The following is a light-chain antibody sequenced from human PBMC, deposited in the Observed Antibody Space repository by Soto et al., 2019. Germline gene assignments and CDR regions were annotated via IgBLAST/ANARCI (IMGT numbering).Light chain of an antibody. J-gene: IGKJ4*01. CDR2: GAS. CDR1: QSVSSSY. CDR3: QQYDSSPLA. Sequence: EIVLKQSPGTLSLSPGERATLSCRASQSVSSSYLAWYQQKPGQAPRLLMCGASSRATGIPARFSGSGSETDFTLTISRLEPEDFAVYYCQQYDSSPLAFGGGTKVDIK. V-gene: IGKV3-20*01.